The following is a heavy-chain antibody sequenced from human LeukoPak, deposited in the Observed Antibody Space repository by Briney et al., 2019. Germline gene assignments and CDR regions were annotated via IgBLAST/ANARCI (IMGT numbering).Heavy chain of an antibody. V-gene: IGHV3-66*01. CDR2: IYSGGST. J-gene: IGHJ6*02. Sequence: PGGSLGLSCAASGFTVSSNHMSWVRQAPGKGLEWISFIYSGGSTYYADSVKGRFTISRDNSKNMLYLQMNSLRAEDTGVYYCARDWGFPSGGRKYYYGMDLWGQGTMVTVSS. CDR1: GFTVSSNH. CDR3: ARDWGFPSGGRKYYYGMDL. D-gene: IGHD3-16*01.